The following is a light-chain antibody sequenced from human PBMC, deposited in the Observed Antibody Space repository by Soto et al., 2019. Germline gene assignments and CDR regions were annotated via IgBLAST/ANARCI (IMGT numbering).Light chain of an antibody. CDR2: GAS. Sequence: EIVLTQSPATLSLSPGERATLSCRASQSVSSYLAWYQQKPGQAPRLLIYGASSRATGIPDRFSGSGSGTDFTLTISRLEPEDFAVYYCQQYGSSRTFGQGTTVDIK. CDR1: QSVSSY. V-gene: IGKV3-20*01. CDR3: QQYGSSRT. J-gene: IGKJ1*01.